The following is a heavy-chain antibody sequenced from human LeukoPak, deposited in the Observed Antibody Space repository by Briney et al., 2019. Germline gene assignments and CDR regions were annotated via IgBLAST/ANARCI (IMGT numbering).Heavy chain of an antibody. Sequence: GGSLRLSGAASGFTFSSYSMNWVRQAPGKGLEWVSSISSSSSYIYYADSVKGRFTISRDNAKNSLYLQMNSLRAEDTAVYYCARGIGRSSSWYALYYFDYWGQGTLVTVSS. CDR2: ISSSSSYI. CDR1: GFTFSSYS. D-gene: IGHD6-13*01. V-gene: IGHV3-21*01. J-gene: IGHJ4*02. CDR3: ARGIGRSSSWYALYYFDY.